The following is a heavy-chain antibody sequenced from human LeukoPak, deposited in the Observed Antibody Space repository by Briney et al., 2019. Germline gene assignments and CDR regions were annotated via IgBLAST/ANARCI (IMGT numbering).Heavy chain of an antibody. CDR1: GDSISSNNYY. D-gene: IGHD6-13*01. J-gene: IGHJ1*01. CDR2: IYTSGST. Sequence: KSSETLSLTCTVSGDSISSNNYYWGWIRQPPGKGLEWIGNIYTSGSTYYSPSLKSRVIISLDTSENQFSLTLSSVTAADTAVYYCARTSAAAPRVYFQHWGQGTLVTVTS. CDR3: ARTSAAAPRVYFQH. V-gene: IGHV4-39*07.